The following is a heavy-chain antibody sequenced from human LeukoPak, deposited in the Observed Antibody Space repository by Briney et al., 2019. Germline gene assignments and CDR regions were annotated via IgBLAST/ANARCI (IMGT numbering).Heavy chain of an antibody. CDR1: GFTFSNYR. J-gene: IGHJ4*02. Sequence: PGGSLRLSCAASGFTFSNYRMSWVRQAPGKGLEWVANIKEDGSEKYYVDSVKGRFTISRDNAKNSVYLQLNSLRVEDTAVYYCPRGLTVSDYWGQGTLVTVSS. CDR2: IKEDGSEK. V-gene: IGHV3-7*04. CDR3: PRGLTVSDY. D-gene: IGHD4-17*01.